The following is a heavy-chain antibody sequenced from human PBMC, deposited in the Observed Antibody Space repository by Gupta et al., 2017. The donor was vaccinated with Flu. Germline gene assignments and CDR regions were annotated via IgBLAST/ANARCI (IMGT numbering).Heavy chain of an antibody. CDR3: ARYKGYTAMVTDY. CDR1: SGHS. D-gene: IGHD5-18*01. V-gene: IGHV3-48*02. CDR2: ISSSSNTM. J-gene: IGHJ4*02. Sequence: SGHSMNWVRQAPGKGLELISYISSSSNTMYYADSCKGRFTVSRANAKNSLYLQMGSLRDEDTAVYYCARYKGYTAMVTDYWGQVTLVIVSS.